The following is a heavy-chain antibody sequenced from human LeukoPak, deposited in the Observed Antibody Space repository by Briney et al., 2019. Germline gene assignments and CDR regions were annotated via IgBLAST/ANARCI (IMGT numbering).Heavy chain of an antibody. CDR1: GGSFSGYY. Sequence: SETLSLTCAVFGGSFSGYYWNWIRQPPGKGLEWIGQINPSRNTNYNPSLKSRVTISVDTSKKQFSLKLSSVTAADTAVYYCARGYLSGWTGTTINWFDPWGQGTLVTVSS. D-gene: IGHD1-1*01. V-gene: IGHV4-34*01. J-gene: IGHJ5*02. CDR3: ARGYLSGWTGTTINWFDP. CDR2: INPSRNT.